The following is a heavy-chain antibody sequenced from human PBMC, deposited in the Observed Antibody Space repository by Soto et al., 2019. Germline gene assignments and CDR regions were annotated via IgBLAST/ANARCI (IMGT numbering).Heavy chain of an antibody. Sequence: SGPTLVNPTQTLTLTCTFSGFSLSTSGVGVGWIRQPPGKALEWLALIYWNDDKRYSPSLKSRLTITKDTSKNQVVLTMTNMDHVDTATYYCAHTQQLLWFGESHYYGMDVWGQGTTVTVSS. V-gene: IGHV2-5*01. CDR1: GFSLSTSGVG. D-gene: IGHD3-10*01. J-gene: IGHJ6*02. CDR3: AHTQQLLWFGESHYYGMDV. CDR2: IYWNDDK.